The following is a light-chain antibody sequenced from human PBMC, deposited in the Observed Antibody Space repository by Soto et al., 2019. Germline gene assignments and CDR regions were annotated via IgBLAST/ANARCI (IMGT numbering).Light chain of an antibody. V-gene: IGLV2-23*02. J-gene: IGLJ3*02. CDR3: SSYVGSSILM. Sequence: QSALTQPASVSGSPGQSITISCTGTSSDVGLYNLVSWYQQLPGKAPKLIIYEVNERPSGISDRFSGSKSGNTASLTISGLQDEDEADYYCSSYVGSSILMFGGGTKLTVL. CDR2: EVN. CDR1: SSDVGLYNL.